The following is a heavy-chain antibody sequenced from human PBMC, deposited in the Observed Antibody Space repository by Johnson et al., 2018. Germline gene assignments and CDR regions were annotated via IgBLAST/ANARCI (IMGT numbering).Heavy chain of an antibody. J-gene: IGHJ3*02. CDR3: ASGIAVAGTSAFDI. CDR2: INSDGSST. V-gene: IGHV3-74*01. Sequence: VQLQESGGGLVQPGGSLRLSCAASGFTFSSYWMHWVRQAPGKGLVWVSRINSDGSSTSYADSVKGRFTISRDNAKNTLYLQMNSLRAEDTAVYYFASGIAVAGTSAFDIWGQGTMVTVSS. D-gene: IGHD6-19*01. CDR1: GFTFSSYW.